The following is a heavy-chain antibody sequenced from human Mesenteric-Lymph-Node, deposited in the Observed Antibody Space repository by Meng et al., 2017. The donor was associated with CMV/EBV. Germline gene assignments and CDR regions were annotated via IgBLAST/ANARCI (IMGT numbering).Heavy chain of an antibody. CDR2: IKSKTDGGTT. J-gene: IGHJ3*02. Sequence: GESLKISCAASGFTFSNAWMSWVRQAPGKGLEWVGRIKSKTDGGTTDYAAPVKGRFTISRDDSKNTLYLQMNSLKTEDTAVYYCTPSSGWYAFDIWGQGTMVTVSS. CDR1: GFTFSNAW. CDR3: TPSSGWYAFDI. V-gene: IGHV3-15*01. D-gene: IGHD6-19*01.